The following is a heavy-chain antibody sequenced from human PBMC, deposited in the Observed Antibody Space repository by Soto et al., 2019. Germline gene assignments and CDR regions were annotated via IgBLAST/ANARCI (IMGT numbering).Heavy chain of an antibody. CDR3: AKAMSGSSAGDWFDP. D-gene: IGHD6-6*01. CDR2: ISGSGGST. J-gene: IGHJ5*02. V-gene: IGHV3-23*01. CDR1: GFTFSSYA. Sequence: GGSLRLSCAASGFTFSSYAMSWVRQAPGKGLEWVSAISGSGGSTYYADSVKGRFTISRDNSKNTLYLQMNSLRAEDTAVYYCAKAMSGSSAGDWFDPWGQGTLVTVSS.